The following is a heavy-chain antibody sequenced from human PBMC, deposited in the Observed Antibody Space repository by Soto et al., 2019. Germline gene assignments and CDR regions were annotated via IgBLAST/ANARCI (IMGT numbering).Heavy chain of an antibody. CDR2: INPRGGST. J-gene: IGHJ6*02. CDR1: GYAFTSYY. D-gene: IGHD6-13*01. CDR3: ARRIAEGMDA. V-gene: IGHV1-46*01. Sequence: ASVKVSCKASGYAFTSYYMHWVRQAPGQGLEWMGIINPRGGSTSYAQKFQGRVTMTRDTSTSTVYMELSSLRSDDTAVYYCARRIAEGMDAWGQGTTVTVSS.